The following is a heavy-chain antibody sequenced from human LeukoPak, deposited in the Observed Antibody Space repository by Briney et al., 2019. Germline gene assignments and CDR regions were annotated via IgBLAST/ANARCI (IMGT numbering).Heavy chain of an antibody. CDR2: IRYDGSNK. Sequence: GGSLRLSCAASGFTFSSYGMHWVRQAPGQGLEWVAFIRYDGSNKYYADSVKGRFTISRDNSKNTLYLQMNSLRAEDTAVYYCAKGPRYNILTGYYKSHFFDYWGQGTLVTVSS. D-gene: IGHD3-9*01. CDR1: GFTFSSYG. V-gene: IGHV3-30*02. CDR3: AKGPRYNILTGYYKSHFFDY. J-gene: IGHJ4*02.